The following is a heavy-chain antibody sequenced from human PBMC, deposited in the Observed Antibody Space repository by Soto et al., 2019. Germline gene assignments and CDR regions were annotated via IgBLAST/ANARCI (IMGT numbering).Heavy chain of an antibody. J-gene: IGHJ6*02. CDR1: GFTFSSYD. Sequence: EVQLVESGGGLVQPGGSLRLSCAASGFTFSSYDMHWVRQATGKGLEWVSAIGTAGDTYYPGSVKGRFTISRENAKNSLYLQMNSLRAGDTAVYYCARGILGIAGMDVWGQGTTVTVSS. CDR3: ARGILGIAGMDV. D-gene: IGHD6-13*01. V-gene: IGHV3-13*01. CDR2: IGTAGDT.